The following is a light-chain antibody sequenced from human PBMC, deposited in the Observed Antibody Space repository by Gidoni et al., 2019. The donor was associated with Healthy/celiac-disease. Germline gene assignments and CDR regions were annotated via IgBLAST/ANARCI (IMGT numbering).Light chain of an antibody. V-gene: IGKV4-1*01. CDR3: QQYYSTPGT. CDR2: WAS. CDR1: QSVLYSSNNKNY. Sequence: DIVMIQSPDSLAVSLGERATINCKSSQSVLYSSNNKNYLAWYQQKPGQPPKLLIYWASTRESGVPDRFSGSGSGTDFTLTISSLQAEDVAVYYCQQYYSTPGTFXQXTKVEIK. J-gene: IGKJ1*01.